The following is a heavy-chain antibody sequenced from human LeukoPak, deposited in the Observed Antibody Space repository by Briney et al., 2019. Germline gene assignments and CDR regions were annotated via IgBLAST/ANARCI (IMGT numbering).Heavy chain of an antibody. Sequence: SETLSLTCTVSGGSMGSYYWSWIRQPPGKGLEWIGYIYYNGITKYNPSLKGRVTISVDTSKKQFSLKLASLIVADTALYYCARAYGFTETGPTEGLDVWGQGTTVTVSS. CDR3: ARAYGFTETGPTEGLDV. V-gene: IGHV4-59*01. CDR1: GGSMGSYY. CDR2: IYYNGIT. J-gene: IGHJ6*02. D-gene: IGHD7-27*01.